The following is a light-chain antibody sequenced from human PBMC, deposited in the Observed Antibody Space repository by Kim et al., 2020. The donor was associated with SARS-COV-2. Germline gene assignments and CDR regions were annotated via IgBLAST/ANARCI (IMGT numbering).Light chain of an antibody. J-gene: IGLJ3*02. CDR2: RNN. CDR1: RSNIGTNY. Sequence: GQRVTISCSGGRSNIGTNYVYWYQQLPGTAPKLLISRNNQRPSGVPDRFSGSGSCTSASLAISGLRSEDEADYYCAAWDDSLRAWVFGGGTKVTVL. V-gene: IGLV1-47*01. CDR3: AAWDDSLRAWV.